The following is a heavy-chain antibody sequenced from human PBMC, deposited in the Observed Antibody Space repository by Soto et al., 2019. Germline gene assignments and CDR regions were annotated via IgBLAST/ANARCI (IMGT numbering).Heavy chain of an antibody. D-gene: IGHD4-4*01. CDR2: IYYSGST. Sequence: SETLSLTCTGSGGSISSYYWSWIRQPPGKGLEWIGYIYYSGSTNYNPSLKSRVTISVDTSKNQFSLKLSSVTAADTAVYYCARHHSDYSNYERINWFDPWGQGTLVTVSS. CDR1: GGSISSYY. V-gene: IGHV4-59*08. CDR3: ARHHSDYSNYERINWFDP. J-gene: IGHJ5*02.